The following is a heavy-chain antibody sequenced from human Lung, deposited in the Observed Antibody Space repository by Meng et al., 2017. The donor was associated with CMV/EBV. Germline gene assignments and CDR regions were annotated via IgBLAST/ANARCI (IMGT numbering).Heavy chain of an antibody. CDR2: INSNSGGT. Sequence: SVXVSXXVSGYTFTGYYMHWVRQAPGQGLEWMGWINSNSGGTNYAQKFQGRVTMTRDTSISTAYMELSRLRSDDTAVYYCARALLFITMVRGAIGDWGQGXLVTVSS. V-gene: IGHV1-2*02. J-gene: IGHJ4*02. D-gene: IGHD3-10*01. CDR1: GYTFTGYY. CDR3: ARALLFITMVRGAIGD.